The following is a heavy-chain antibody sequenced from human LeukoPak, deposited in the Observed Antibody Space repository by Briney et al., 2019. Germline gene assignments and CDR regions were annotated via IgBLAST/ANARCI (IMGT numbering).Heavy chain of an antibody. CDR3: AKAGYYYDSSGHGEYFQH. CDR1: GLTFSSYG. Sequence: PGGSLRLSCAASGLTFSSYGITWVRQAPGKGLEWVSTISATGGSTYYADSVKGRFTISRDNSKDTLYLQMNSLRAEDTALYYCAKAGYYYDSSGHGEYFQHWGQGTLVTVSS. V-gene: IGHV3-23*01. CDR2: ISATGGST. D-gene: IGHD3-22*01. J-gene: IGHJ1*01.